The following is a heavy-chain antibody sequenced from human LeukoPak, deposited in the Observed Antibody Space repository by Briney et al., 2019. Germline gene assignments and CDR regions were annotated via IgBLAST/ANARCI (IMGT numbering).Heavy chain of an antibody. Sequence: SGPALVKPTQTLTLTCTFSGFSLSTSGMCVSWIRQPPGKALEWLSRIDWDDDKYYSTSLKTRLTISKDTSKNQVVLTMTNMDPVDTATYYCARTLLVYGVISQNYGMDVWGQGTTVTVSS. CDR2: IDWDDDK. D-gene: IGHD2-2*02. CDR1: GFSLSTSGMC. CDR3: ARTLLVYGVISQNYGMDV. J-gene: IGHJ6*02. V-gene: IGHV2-70*11.